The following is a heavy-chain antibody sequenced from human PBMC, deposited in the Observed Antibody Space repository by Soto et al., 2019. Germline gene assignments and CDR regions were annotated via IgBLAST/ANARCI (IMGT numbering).Heavy chain of an antibody. J-gene: IGHJ3*02. Sequence: QITLKESGPTLVKPTQTLTLTCTFSGFSLSTSGVGVGWIRQPPGKALEWLALIYWDDDKRYSPSLKSRLTITKDTSKNQVVLTMTNMDPVDTATYYCAHRLVQVEVWGVPAATDAFDIWGQGTMVTVSS. D-gene: IGHD2-2*01. CDR1: GFSLSTSGVG. CDR2: IYWDDDK. V-gene: IGHV2-5*02. CDR3: AHRLVQVEVWGVPAATDAFDI.